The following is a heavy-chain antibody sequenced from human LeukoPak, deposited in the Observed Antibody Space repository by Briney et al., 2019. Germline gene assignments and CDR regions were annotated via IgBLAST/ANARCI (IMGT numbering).Heavy chain of an antibody. CDR2: IWYDGSNK. J-gene: IGHJ4*02. V-gene: IGHV3-33*06. D-gene: IGHD4-17*01. Sequence: PGRSLRLSCAASGFSFSSYGMHWVRQAPGKGLEWVAVIWYDGSNKYYADSVKGRFTIFRDNSKNTLYLQMSSLRAEDTAVYYCAKVGYGDYYFDYWGQGTLVTVSS. CDR1: GFSFSSYG. CDR3: AKVGYGDYYFDY.